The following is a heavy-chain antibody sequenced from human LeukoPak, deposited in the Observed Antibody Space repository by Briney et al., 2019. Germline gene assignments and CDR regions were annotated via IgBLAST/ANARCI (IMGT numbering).Heavy chain of an antibody. J-gene: IGHJ6*03. CDR1: GGSISDSY. CDR2: IFYGGGS. D-gene: IGHD3-3*01. V-gene: IGHV4-59*12. Sequence: SETLSLTCTVSGGSISDSYWSWIRQPPGKGLEWTAYIFYGGGSNYNPSLKSRVTISADTSKNQFSLKLSSVTAADTAVYYCARGRKYDFWSGYHYYYYYYYMDVWGKGTTVTVSS. CDR3: ARGRKYDFWSGYHYYYYYYYMDV.